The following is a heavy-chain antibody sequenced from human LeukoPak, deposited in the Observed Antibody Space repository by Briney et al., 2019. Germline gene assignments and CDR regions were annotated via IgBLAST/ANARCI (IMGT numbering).Heavy chain of an antibody. CDR1: GGSFSGYY. D-gene: IGHD6-13*01. V-gene: IGHV4-34*01. CDR3: AKRGIAAAASFDY. J-gene: IGHJ4*02. CDR2: INHSGST. Sequence: PSETLSLTCAVYGGSFSGYYWSWIRQPPGKGLEWIGEINHSGSTNYNPSLKSRVTISVDTSKNQFSLKLSSVTAADTAVYYCAKRGIAAAASFDYWGQGTLVTVSS.